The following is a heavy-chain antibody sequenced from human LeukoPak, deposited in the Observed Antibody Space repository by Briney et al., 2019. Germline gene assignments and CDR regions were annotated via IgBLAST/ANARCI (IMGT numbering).Heavy chain of an antibody. CDR2: ISGGGGST. CDR3: AKPQNCDFCSGWDY. J-gene: IGHJ4*02. V-gene: IGHV3-23*01. D-gene: IGHD3-3*01. Sequence: GGSLRLSCAASGFTFSSYAMSWVRQPPGKGLERVSAISGGGGSTYYADSANDRFTISRDNTKNTLYLQMNSLRAEATAIYYCAKPQNCDFCSGWDYWGQGTLVTVSS. CDR1: GFTFSSYA.